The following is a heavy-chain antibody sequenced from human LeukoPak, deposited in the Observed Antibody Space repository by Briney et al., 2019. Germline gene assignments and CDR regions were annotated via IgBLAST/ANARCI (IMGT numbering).Heavy chain of an antibody. D-gene: IGHD3-10*01. CDR2: MSPDGNKK. J-gene: IGHJ4*02. V-gene: IGHV3-30-3*01. Sequence: GVSLRLSCAASGFTFSDYNTHWARQAPGEGLDWVALMSPDGNKKYYADSVKGRFTISRDNSKNTVDLQLNSLRGEDTAVYYCARDLIGRYTFDYCGQGTLVTVSS. CDR3: ARDLIGRYTFDY. CDR1: GFTFSDYN.